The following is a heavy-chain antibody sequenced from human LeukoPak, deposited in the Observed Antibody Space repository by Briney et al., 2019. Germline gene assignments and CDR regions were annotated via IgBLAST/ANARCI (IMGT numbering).Heavy chain of an antibody. J-gene: IGHJ4*02. CDR1: GGSFSGYY. CDR3: ASVPALGATTD. D-gene: IGHD1-26*01. V-gene: IGHV4-34*01. Sequence: PSETLSLTCAVYGGSFSGYYWSWIRQPPGKGLEWIGSIYHSGSTYYNPSLKSRVTISVDTSKNQFSLKLSSVTAADTAVYYCASVPALGATTDWGQGTLVTVSS. CDR2: IYHSGST.